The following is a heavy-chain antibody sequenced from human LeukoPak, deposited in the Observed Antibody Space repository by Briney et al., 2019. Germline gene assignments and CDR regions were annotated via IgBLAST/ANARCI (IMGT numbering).Heavy chain of an antibody. CDR2: INSDGSST. V-gene: IGHV3-74*01. J-gene: IGHJ4*02. CDR1: GFTVSSNY. CDR3: ARALDSGPYFDY. Sequence: GGSLRLSCAASGFTVSSNYMNWVRQAPGKGLVWVSRINSDGSSTSYADSVKGRFTISRDNAENTLYLQMNSLRAEDTAVYYCARALDSGPYFDYWGQGTLVTVSS. D-gene: IGHD3-10*01.